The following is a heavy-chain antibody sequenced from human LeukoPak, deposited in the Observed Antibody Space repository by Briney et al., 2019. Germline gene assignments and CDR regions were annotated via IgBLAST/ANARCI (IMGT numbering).Heavy chain of an antibody. Sequence: GGSLRLSCAASGFTFSSYAMHWVRQAPGKGLEWVAVISYDGSNKYYADSVKGRFTISRDNSKNMLYLQMNSLRAEDTAVYYCARVAVAGTNLYFDYWGQGTLVTVSS. CDR3: ARVAVAGTNLYFDY. V-gene: IGHV3-30*04. J-gene: IGHJ4*02. CDR2: ISYDGSNK. CDR1: GFTFSSYA. D-gene: IGHD6-19*01.